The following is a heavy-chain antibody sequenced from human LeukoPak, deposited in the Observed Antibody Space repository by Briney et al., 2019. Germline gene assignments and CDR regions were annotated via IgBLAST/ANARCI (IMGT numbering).Heavy chain of an antibody. Sequence: GGSLRLSCAASGFIFSSYSMNWARQAPGKGLEWVSSISSSSTYIYYADSVKGRFTISRDNAKNSLYLQMNSLRAEDTAVYYCARGGSYLSAFDIWGQGTMVTVSS. J-gene: IGHJ3*02. CDR1: GFIFSSYS. V-gene: IGHV3-21*04. D-gene: IGHD1-26*01. CDR3: ARGGSYLSAFDI. CDR2: ISSSSTYI.